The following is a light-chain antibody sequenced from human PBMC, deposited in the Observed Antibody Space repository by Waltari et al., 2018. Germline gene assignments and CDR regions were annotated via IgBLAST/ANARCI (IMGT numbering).Light chain of an antibody. V-gene: IGKV6D-21*02. Sequence: IVLTQSPDFQSVTPKDKVTITCRASHSIGSSLHWDQQKPEQSPKLHIKYASQSSSGVPSRFSGSGSGTDFTLTINSLEAEDAAAYYCHQSSTLPWTFGQGTKVEIK. CDR1: HSIGSS. CDR2: YAS. CDR3: HQSSTLPWT. J-gene: IGKJ1*01.